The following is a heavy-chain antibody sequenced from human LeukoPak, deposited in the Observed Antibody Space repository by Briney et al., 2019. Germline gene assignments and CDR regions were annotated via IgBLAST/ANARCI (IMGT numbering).Heavy chain of an antibody. D-gene: IGHD2-2*01. V-gene: IGHV4-30-4*08. CDR1: GGSIGSGDYY. CDR2: IYYSGST. Sequence: PSETLSLTXTVSGGSIGSGDYYWSWISQPPGKGLEWIGYIYYSGSTYYNPSLKSRVTISVGTSKNQFSLKLSSVTAADTAVYYCASRLVVPAGIDYWGQGTLVTVSS. J-gene: IGHJ4*02. CDR3: ASRLVVPAGIDY.